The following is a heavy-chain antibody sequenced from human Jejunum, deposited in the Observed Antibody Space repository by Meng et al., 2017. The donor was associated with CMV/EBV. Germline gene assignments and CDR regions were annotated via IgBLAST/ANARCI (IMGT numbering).Heavy chain of an antibody. CDR1: VGAISSSSYN. CDR2: IYYSGST. Sequence: VGAISSSSYNWGWIRHPPGKGLEWIVNIYYSGSTYYNPSLKSRATISQDTYMNQFSLKLTSVTAADTAVYYCARVDCSTSCFSFDNWGQGALVTVSS. V-gene: IGHV4-39*07. CDR3: ARVDCSTSCFSFDN. D-gene: IGHD2-2*01. J-gene: IGHJ4*02.